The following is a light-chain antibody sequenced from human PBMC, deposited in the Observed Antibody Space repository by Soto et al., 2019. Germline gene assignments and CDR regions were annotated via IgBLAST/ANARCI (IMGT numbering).Light chain of an antibody. CDR1: QGVSSNY. CDR2: GTS. V-gene: IGKV3-20*01. CDR3: QHYGSSRT. J-gene: IGKJ1*01. Sequence: IVLTPSPGTLSLTPGARAAISCLASQGVSSNYLAWYQQKSGQAPRLLLYGTSSRATGIPERFSGSGSGTDFTLTISRLEPEDFAVYYCQHYGSSRTFGQGTKVE.